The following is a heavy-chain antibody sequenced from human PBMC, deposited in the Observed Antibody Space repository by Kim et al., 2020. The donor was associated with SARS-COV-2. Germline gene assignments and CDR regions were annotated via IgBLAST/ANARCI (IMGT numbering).Heavy chain of an antibody. CDR3: ARVARITIFGVVNSAFDV. J-gene: IGHJ3*01. V-gene: IGHV4-31*02. CDR2: IYYSGST. Sequence: SETLSLTCTVSGGSISSGGYYWSWIRQHPGKGLVWIGYIYYSGSTYYNPSLKSRVTISVDTSKNQFSLKLSSVTAADTAVYYCARVARITIFGVVNSAFDVWGQGTMVTVSS. D-gene: IGHD3-3*01. CDR1: GGSISSGGYY.